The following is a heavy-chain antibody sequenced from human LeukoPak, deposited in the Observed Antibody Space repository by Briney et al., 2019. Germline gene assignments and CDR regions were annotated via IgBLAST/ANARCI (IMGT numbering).Heavy chain of an antibody. Sequence: GSSVKVSCKASGGTFSSYAISWVRQAPGQGLEWMGGIIPIFGTANYAQKFQGRVTITTDESTSTAYMELSSLRSEDTAVYYCAVGHSSIYGRPPMINWFDPWGQGTLVTVSS. D-gene: IGHD2-2*01. V-gene: IGHV1-69*05. CDR2: IIPIFGTA. CDR1: GGTFSSYA. J-gene: IGHJ5*02. CDR3: AVGHSSIYGRPPMINWFDP.